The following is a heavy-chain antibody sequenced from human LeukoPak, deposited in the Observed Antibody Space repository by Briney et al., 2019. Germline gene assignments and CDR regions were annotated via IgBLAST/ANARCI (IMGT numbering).Heavy chain of an antibody. CDR1: GGTFSSYA. Sequence: SVKVSCKASGGTFSSYAISWVRQAPGQGLEWMGGIIPIFGTANYAQKFQGRVTITADESTSTAYMELSSLRSEDTAVYYCAREMATITAFDYWGQGTLVTVSP. CDR3: AREMATITAFDY. J-gene: IGHJ4*02. D-gene: IGHD5-24*01. CDR2: IIPIFGTA. V-gene: IGHV1-69*13.